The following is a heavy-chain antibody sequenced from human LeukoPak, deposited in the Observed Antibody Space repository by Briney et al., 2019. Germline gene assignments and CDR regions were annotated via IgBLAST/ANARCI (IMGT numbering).Heavy chain of an antibody. V-gene: IGHV3-21*01. CDR2: ISSSSSYI. Sequence: GGTLRLSCAASGFTFSSYAMSWVRQAPGKGLEWVSSISSSSSYIYYADSVKGRFTISRDNAKNSLYLQMNSLRAEDTAVYYCARSIAARYNWFDPWGQGTLVTVSS. D-gene: IGHD6-6*01. J-gene: IGHJ5*02. CDR3: ARSIAARYNWFDP. CDR1: GFTFSSYA.